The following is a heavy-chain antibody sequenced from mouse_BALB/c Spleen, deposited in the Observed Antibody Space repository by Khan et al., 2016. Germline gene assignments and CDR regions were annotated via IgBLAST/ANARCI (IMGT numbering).Heavy chain of an antibody. V-gene: IGHV1-7*01. Sequence: QVQLQQSGAELAKPGASVKMSCKASGYTFTSYWMHWVKQRPGQGLEWIGYINPSTGYTEYNQKFKDKATLTADKSSSTAYMQLSSLTSEDSAVYYCAKWAYYGNFLFASWGQGTLATVSA. J-gene: IGHJ3*01. D-gene: IGHD2-10*01. CDR2: INPSTGYT. CDR1: GYTFTSYW. CDR3: AKWAYYGNFLFAS.